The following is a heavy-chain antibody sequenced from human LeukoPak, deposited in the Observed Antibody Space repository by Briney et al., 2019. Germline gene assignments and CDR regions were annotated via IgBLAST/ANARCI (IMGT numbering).Heavy chain of an antibody. Sequence: GGSLRLSCAASGFTFSSYGMHWVRQAPGKGLGWVAVIWYDGINKYYADSVKGRFTISRDNSKNTLYLQMNSLRAEDTAVYYCARDLSTVTTTVGAFDIWGQGTMVTVSS. CDR3: ARDLSTVTTTVGAFDI. CDR1: GFTFSSYG. CDR2: IWYDGINK. D-gene: IGHD4-11*01. V-gene: IGHV3-33*01. J-gene: IGHJ3*02.